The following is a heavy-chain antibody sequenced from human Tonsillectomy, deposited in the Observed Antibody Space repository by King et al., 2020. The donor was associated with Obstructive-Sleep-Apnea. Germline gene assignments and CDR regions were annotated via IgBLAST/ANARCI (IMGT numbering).Heavy chain of an antibody. CDR2: MYYSGNT. D-gene: IGHD5-12*01. CDR1: GGSINNYY. CDR3: ARHRGVEDYGGYGDYFDY. Sequence: VQLQESGPGLVKPSETLFLTCTVSGGSINNYYWSWIRQPPGKGLEWIGYMYYSGNTNFKPSLKSRVTISADTSKIQFSLILSSVSAADTAVYYCARHRGVEDYGGYGDYFDYWGQGTLVTVSS. V-gene: IGHV4-59*08. J-gene: IGHJ4*02.